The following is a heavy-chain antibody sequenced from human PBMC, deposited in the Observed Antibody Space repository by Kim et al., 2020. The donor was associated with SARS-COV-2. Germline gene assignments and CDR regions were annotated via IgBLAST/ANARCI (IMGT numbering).Heavy chain of an antibody. CDR3: ATGGVRAGGPSVN. J-gene: IGHJ4*02. CDR1: GFTFSSYA. V-gene: IGHV3-23*01. D-gene: IGHD3-10*01. Sequence: GGSLRLSCAASGFTFSSYAMSWVRQAPGKGLEWVSAISGSGGSTYYADSVKGRFTISRDNSKNTLYLQMNSLRAEDTAVYYCATGGVRAGGPSVNWGQGTLVTVSS. CDR2: ISGSGGST.